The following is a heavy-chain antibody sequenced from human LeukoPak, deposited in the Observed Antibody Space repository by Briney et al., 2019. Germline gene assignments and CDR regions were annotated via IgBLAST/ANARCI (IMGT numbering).Heavy chain of an antibody. J-gene: IGHJ4*02. CDR2: IYYSGST. CDR1: GGSISSSSYY. Sequence: PSETLSLICTVSGGSISSSSYYWGWIRQPPGKGLEWIGSIYYSGSTYYNPSLKSRVTISVDTSKNQFSLKLSSVTAADTAVYYCARHAGGSSSPFDYWGQGTLVTVSS. D-gene: IGHD6-13*01. V-gene: IGHV4-39*01. CDR3: ARHAGGSSSPFDY.